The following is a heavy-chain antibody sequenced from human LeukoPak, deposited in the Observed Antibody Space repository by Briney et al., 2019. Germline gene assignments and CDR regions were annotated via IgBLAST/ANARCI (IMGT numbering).Heavy chain of an antibody. CDR1: GYSFTTYY. J-gene: IGHJ3*02. Sequence: GESLKISCKGSGYSFTTYYIGWVRQMPGKGLEWMGIIYPGDSDTRYSPSFQGQVTISADKSINTAYLQWSSLKASNTAMYYCARVFVPSIAARRITFDIWGQGTMVTVSS. V-gene: IGHV5-51*01. D-gene: IGHD6-6*01. CDR2: IYPGDSDT. CDR3: ARVFVPSIAARRITFDI.